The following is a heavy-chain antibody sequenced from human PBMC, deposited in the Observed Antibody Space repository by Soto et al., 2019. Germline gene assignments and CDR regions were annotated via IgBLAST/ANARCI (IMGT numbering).Heavy chain of an antibody. CDR1: GRSFSGYQ. J-gene: IGHJ4*02. CDR3: ARGWRAAFDH. Sequence: QVQLQQWGAGLLKPSETLSLTCAFNGRSFSGYQWTWFRQPPGKGLEWIGEINHRGGTNYNASLESRVTISLDTSKNQFSLSLASVTAADTAVYYCARGWRAAFDHWGQGTLVTVS. D-gene: IGHD6-25*01. CDR2: INHRGGT. V-gene: IGHV4-34*01.